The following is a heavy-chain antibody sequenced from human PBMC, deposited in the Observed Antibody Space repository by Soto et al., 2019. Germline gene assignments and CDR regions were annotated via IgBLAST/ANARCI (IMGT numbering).Heavy chain of an antibody. V-gene: IGHV3-30*03. D-gene: IGHD2-8*02. CDR1: GFTVSTYG. J-gene: IGHJ4*02. Sequence: QVQLVESGGGVVQPGRSLRLSCAVSGFTVSTYGMNWVRQPPGKGLEWVAVIARDGGTKYYADSVKGQFTISRDNSRNTLVLEMNSLRGDDMAVYYCTGEVASGYWGQGTLVTVSS. CDR2: IARDGGTK. CDR3: TGEVASGY.